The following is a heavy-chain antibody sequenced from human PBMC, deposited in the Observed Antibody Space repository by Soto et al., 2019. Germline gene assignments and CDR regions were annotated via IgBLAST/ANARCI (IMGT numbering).Heavy chain of an antibody. J-gene: IGHJ6*03. Sequence: GGSLRLSCAASGFTFDDYGMSWVRQAPGKGLEWVSGINWNGGSTGYADSVKGRFTISRDNAKNSLYLQMNSLRAEDTALYHCARERAAAGLYYYYYYMDVWGKGTTVTVSS. V-gene: IGHV3-20*01. CDR3: ARERAAAGLYYYYYYMDV. CDR2: INWNGGST. CDR1: GFTFDDYG. D-gene: IGHD6-13*01.